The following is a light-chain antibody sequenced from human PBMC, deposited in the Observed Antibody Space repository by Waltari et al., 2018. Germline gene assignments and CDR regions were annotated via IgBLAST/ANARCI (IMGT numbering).Light chain of an antibody. Sequence: DIQMTQSPSSLSASVGDRVSITCQESQDITKSLNWFQQKPGEAPKVLIYDVSSLRTGVPSRFSGSGSGTHFTFTITSLQPEDIGTYFCQQYARVPLSFGGGTKVEIK. V-gene: IGKV1-33*01. CDR3: QQYARVPLS. J-gene: IGKJ4*01. CDR1: QDITKS. CDR2: DVS.